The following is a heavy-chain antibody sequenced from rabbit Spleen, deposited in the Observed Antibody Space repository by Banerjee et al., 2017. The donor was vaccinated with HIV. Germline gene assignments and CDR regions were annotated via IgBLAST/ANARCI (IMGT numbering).Heavy chain of an antibody. CDR1: GFDFSSYG. D-gene: IGHD1-1*01. CDR2: IDPLFGTT. V-gene: IGHV1S47*01. Sequence: QEQLVESGGGLVQPGGSLKLSCKASGFDFSSYGVSWVRQAPGKGLEWIGYIDPLFGTTYYANWVNGRFTISSHNAQNTLYLQLNSLTAADTATYFCVRGASGSGYYSLWGQGTLVTVS. CDR3: VRGASGSGYYSL. J-gene: IGHJ3*01.